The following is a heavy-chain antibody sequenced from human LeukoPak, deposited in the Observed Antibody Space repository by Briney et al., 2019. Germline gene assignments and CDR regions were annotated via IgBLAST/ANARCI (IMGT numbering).Heavy chain of an antibody. Sequence: ASVTVSCKASGGTFSSYAISWVRQAPGQGLEWMGGIIPIFGTANYAQKLQGRVTMTTDTSTSTAYMELRSLRSDDTAVYYCARARVRFGELFHADYWGQGTLVTVSS. CDR1: GGTFSSYA. CDR2: IIPIFGTA. CDR3: ARARVRFGELFHADY. D-gene: IGHD3-10*01. J-gene: IGHJ4*02. V-gene: IGHV1-69*05.